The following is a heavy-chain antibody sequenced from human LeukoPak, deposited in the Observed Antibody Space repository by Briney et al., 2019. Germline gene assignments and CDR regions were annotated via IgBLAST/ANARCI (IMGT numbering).Heavy chain of an antibody. CDR3: ARGHVSAAGGYSGGWYLWY. V-gene: IGHV4-34*01. J-gene: IGHJ4*02. CDR1: GGSFSGYY. CDR2: INHSGST. D-gene: IGHD6-19*01. Sequence: SETLSLTCAVYGGSFSGYYWSWIRQPPGKGLEWIGEINHSGSTNYNPSLKSRVTISVDTPKDQFSLKLSSVTAADTAVYYCARGHVSAAGGYSGGWYLWYWGQGTLVTVSS.